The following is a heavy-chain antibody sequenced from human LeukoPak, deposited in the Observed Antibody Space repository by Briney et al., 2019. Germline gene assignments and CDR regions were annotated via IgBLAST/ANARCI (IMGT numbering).Heavy chain of an antibody. V-gene: IGHV3-21*01. CDR1: GFTFSSYS. CDR3: ARAPYCTNGVCLKNWFDP. Sequence: GGSLRLSCAASGFTFSSYSMNWVRQAPGQGLEWVSSISSSSSYIYYADSVKGRFTISRDNAKNSLYLQMNSLRAEDTAVYYCARAPYCTNGVCLKNWFDPWGQGTLVTVSS. J-gene: IGHJ5*02. D-gene: IGHD2-8*01. CDR2: ISSSSSYI.